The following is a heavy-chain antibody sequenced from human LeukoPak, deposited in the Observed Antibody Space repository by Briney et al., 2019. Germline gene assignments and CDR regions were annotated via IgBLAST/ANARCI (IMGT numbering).Heavy chain of an antibody. D-gene: IGHD3-10*01. CDR1: GGSFSGYY. J-gene: IGHJ5*02. V-gene: IGHV4-34*01. CDR3: ARGRSYGSGRYWFDP. Sequence: SETLSLTCAVYGGSFSGYYWSWIRQPPGKGLEWPGEINHSGSTNYNPSLKSRVTISVDTSKNQFSLKLSSLTAADTAVYYCARGRSYGSGRYWFDPWGQGTLVTVSS. CDR2: INHSGST.